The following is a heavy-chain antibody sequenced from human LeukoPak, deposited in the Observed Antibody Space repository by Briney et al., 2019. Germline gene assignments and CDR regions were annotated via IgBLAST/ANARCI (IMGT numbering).Heavy chain of an antibody. CDR2: ISSSSSYI. V-gene: IGHV3-21*04. CDR3: AKSSTRDGYNDFDY. D-gene: IGHD5-24*01. J-gene: IGHJ4*02. CDR1: GFTFSSYS. Sequence: PGGSLRLSCAASGFTFSSYSMNWVRQAPGKGLEWVLSISSSSSYIYYADSVKGRFTISRDNAKNTLYLQMNSLRAEDTAVYYCAKSSTRDGYNDFDYWGQGTLVTVSS.